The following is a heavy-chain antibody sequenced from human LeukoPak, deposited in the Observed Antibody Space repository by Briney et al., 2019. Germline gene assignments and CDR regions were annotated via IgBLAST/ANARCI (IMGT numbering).Heavy chain of an antibody. J-gene: IGHJ6*03. D-gene: IGHD3-22*01. V-gene: IGHV3-7*01. CDR2: IKQDGGAK. CDR1: GFTFSTYW. CDR3: ARVSTMIVVVITRPYYYYYMDV. Sequence: GRSLRLSCAASGFTFSTYWMTWVRQAPGKGLEWVANIKQDGGAKYYVDSVEGRFTISRDNAKNSLYLQMSSLRAEDTAVYYCARVSTMIVVVITRPYYYYYMDVWGKGTTVTVSS.